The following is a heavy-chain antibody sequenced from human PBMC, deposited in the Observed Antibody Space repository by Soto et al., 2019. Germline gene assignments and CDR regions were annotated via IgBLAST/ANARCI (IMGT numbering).Heavy chain of an antibody. CDR3: ARVVVNIVATIKYPDAFDI. CDR1: GFTFSSYG. V-gene: IGHV3-33*01. CDR2: IWYDGSNK. D-gene: IGHD5-12*01. Sequence: GGSLRLSCAASGFTFSSYGMHWVRQAPGKGLEWVAVIWYDGSNKYYADSVKGRFTISRDNAKNTLYLQMNSLRAEDTAVYYCARVVVNIVATIKYPDAFDIWGQGTMVTVSS. J-gene: IGHJ3*02.